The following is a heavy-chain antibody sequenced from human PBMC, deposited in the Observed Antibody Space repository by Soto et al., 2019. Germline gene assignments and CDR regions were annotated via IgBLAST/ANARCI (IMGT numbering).Heavy chain of an antibody. CDR2: IYPGDSDT. V-gene: IGHV5-51*01. CDR3: ARLLGCSGGSCYYFDY. CDR1: GYSFTSYW. J-gene: IGHJ4*02. D-gene: IGHD2-15*01. Sequence: GESLKISCQGSGYSFTSYWIGWVRQMPGKGLEWMGIIYPGDSDTRYSPSFQGQVTISADKSINTAYLQWSSLTASDTAMYYCARLLGCSGGSCYYFDYWGPGTLVTVSS.